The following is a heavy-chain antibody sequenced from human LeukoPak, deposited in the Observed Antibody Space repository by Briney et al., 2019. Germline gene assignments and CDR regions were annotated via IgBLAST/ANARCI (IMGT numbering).Heavy chain of an antibody. CDR3: ARSLAGVFDY. CDR2: INAGNGNT. Sequence: ASVKVSCKASGGTFSSYAISWVRQAPGQRLEWMGWINAGNGNTKYSQKFQGRVTITRDTSASTAYMELSSLRSEDTAVYYCARSLAGVFDYWGQGTLVTVSS. J-gene: IGHJ4*02. V-gene: IGHV1-3*01. D-gene: IGHD3-10*01. CDR1: GGTFSSYA.